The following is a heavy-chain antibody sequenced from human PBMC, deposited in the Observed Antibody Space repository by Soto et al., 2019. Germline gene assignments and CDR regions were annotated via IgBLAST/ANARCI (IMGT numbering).Heavy chain of an antibody. CDR1: GFPFSSYA. CDR2: ISGSGGST. D-gene: IGHD6-19*01. J-gene: IGHJ5*02. Sequence: GGFMRLSCAASGFPFSSYAMTWVRQDPGKGLEWVSSISGSGGSTYFADSVKGRFTISRDNSKNTLYLQMNSLRAEDTAVYYCVKDRGGSGQIGWFDPWGQGTLVTVSS. V-gene: IGHV3-23*01. CDR3: VKDRGGSGQIGWFDP.